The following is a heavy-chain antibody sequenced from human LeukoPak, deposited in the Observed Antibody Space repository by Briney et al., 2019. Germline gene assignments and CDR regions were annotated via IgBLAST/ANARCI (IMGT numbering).Heavy chain of an antibody. CDR1: GFTFSSYA. J-gene: IGHJ4*02. D-gene: IGHD2-15*01. V-gene: IGHV3-23*01. CDR2: ISGSGGST. Sequence: GGSLRLSCAASGFTFSSYAMSWVRQAPGKGLEWVSAISGSGGSTYYADSVKGRFTISRDNSKNTLYLQMNSLRAEDTAVYYCAKDGGYCSGGSCYSNFDYWGQGTLVTVSS. CDR3: AKDGGYCSGGSCYSNFDY.